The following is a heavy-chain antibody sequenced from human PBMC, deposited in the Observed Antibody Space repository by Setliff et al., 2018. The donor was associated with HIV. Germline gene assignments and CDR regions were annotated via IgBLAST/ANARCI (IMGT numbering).Heavy chain of an antibody. CDR1: GYTFTSYP. V-gene: IGHV1-46*01. D-gene: IGHD6-19*01. J-gene: IGHJ4*01. Sequence: ASVKVSCKASGYTFTSYPMHWVRQAPGQGFEWMGVINTSGGSAGYAEKFRGRVTMTRDTSTNTVYMDLRNLRSEDTAVYYCARNQGDASGWYAGDYWGHGTLVTVSS. CDR2: INTSGGSA. CDR3: ARNQGDASGWYAGDY.